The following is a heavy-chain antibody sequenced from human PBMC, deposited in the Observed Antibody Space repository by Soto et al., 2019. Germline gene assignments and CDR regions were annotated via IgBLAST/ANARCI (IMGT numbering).Heavy chain of an antibody. D-gene: IGHD3-10*01. CDR2: ISGYNGNT. CDR1: GYTFTSYG. CDR3: ARAGSGRDFDF. J-gene: IGHJ4*02. V-gene: IGHV1-18*01. Sequence: QDHLVQSGAEVKKPGASVKVSCKASGYTFTSYGITWVRQAPGQGLEWMGWISGYNGNTNYAQTLQGRVTMTTDTSTSTAYMELRSLRSDDTAVYFCARAGSGRDFDFWGQGTLVTVSS.